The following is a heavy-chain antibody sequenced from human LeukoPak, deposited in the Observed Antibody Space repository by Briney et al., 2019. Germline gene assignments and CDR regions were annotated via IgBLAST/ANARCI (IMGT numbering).Heavy chain of an antibody. CDR1: GGSINSSPYY. J-gene: IGHJ3*02. CDR2: IYYSGST. V-gene: IGHV4-39*07. D-gene: IGHD2-15*01. CDR3: ARSGCSGGSCYSQRGAFDI. Sequence: SETLSLTCTVSGGSINSSPYYWGWIRQPPGKGLEWIGNIYYSGSTYYNPSLKGRVTISIDTSKNQFSLKLSSVTAADTAVYYCARSGCSGGSCYSQRGAFDIWGQGTMVTVSS.